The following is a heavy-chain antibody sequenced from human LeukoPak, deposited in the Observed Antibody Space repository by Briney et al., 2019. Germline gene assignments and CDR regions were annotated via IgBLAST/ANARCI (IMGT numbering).Heavy chain of an antibody. CDR3: ARVMGDLASLYHMDV. CDR2: VYYSGST. J-gene: IGHJ6*03. Sequence: SETLSLTCTVSGGSISGPYWSWVRQPPGKGLEWIGDVYYSGSTHQYPSLKSRVTISVDTSKNQFSLKLRSVTAADTAVYYCARVMGDLASLYHMDVWGKGTTVTVSS. CDR1: GGSISGPY. V-gene: IGHV4-59*11. D-gene: IGHD3-16*01.